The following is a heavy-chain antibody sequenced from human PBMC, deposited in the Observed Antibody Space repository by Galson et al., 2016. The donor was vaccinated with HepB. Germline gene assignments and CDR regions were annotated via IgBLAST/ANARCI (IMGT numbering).Heavy chain of an antibody. CDR2: INAGNDNT. V-gene: IGHV1-3*01. D-gene: IGHD5-18*01. J-gene: IGHJ4*02. Sequence: SVKVSCKASGYTFTNYAMHWVRQAPGQRLEWMGWINAGNDNTKYSQKFQGRLIITTDTSASTAFMELSSLKSEDTALYYCARDRDSYCDYWGQGTLVTVSS. CDR3: ARDRDSYCDY. CDR1: GYTFTNYA.